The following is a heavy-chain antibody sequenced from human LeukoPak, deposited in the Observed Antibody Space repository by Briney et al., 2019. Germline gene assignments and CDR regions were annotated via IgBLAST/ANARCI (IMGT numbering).Heavy chain of an antibody. CDR2: INPNSGGT. Sequence: ASVKVSCKASGYTFTGCYMHWVRQAPGQGLEWMGWINPNSGGTNYAQKFQGRVTMTRDTSISTAYMELSRLRSDDTAVYYCARDVEMATIFSGYYYYYMDVWGKGTTVTISS. V-gene: IGHV1-2*02. D-gene: IGHD5-24*01. J-gene: IGHJ6*03. CDR3: ARDVEMATIFSGYYYYYMDV. CDR1: GYTFTGCY.